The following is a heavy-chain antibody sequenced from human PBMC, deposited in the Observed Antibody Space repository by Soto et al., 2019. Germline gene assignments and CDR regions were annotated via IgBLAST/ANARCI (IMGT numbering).Heavy chain of an antibody. D-gene: IGHD6-13*01. Sequence: ASVKVSCKAFGYIFTSHSISWVLQAPGQGLEWMGWISGYNGDTNYAQKFQGRVTMTRNTSISTAYMELSSLRSEDTAVYYCARGGVHIAAADNFDYWGQGTLVTVSS. CDR2: ISGYNGDT. V-gene: IGHV1-18*01. CDR3: ARGGVHIAAADNFDY. J-gene: IGHJ4*02. CDR1: GYIFTSHS.